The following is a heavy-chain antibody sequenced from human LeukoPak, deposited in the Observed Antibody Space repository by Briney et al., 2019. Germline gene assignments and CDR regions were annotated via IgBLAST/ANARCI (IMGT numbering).Heavy chain of an antibody. CDR2: IIPILGIA. CDR1: GGTFSSYT. D-gene: IGHD2-2*01. J-gene: IGHJ6*02. V-gene: IGHV1-69*04. CDR3: AREPPDCSSTSCYGAYGMDV. Sequence: SVKVSCKASGGTFSSYTISWVRQAPGQGLEWMGRIIPILGIANYAQKFQGRVTITADKSTSTAYMELSSLRSEDTAVYYCAREPPDCSSTSCYGAYGMDVWGQGTTVTVSS.